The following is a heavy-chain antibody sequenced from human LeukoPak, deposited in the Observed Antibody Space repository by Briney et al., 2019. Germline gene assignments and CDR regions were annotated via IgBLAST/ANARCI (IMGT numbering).Heavy chain of an antibody. V-gene: IGHV4-4*07. CDR2: IYTSGST. Sequence: PSETLSLTCTVSGGSISSYYWSWIRQPAGKRLEWIGRIYTSGSTHYNPSLKSRVTISVDKSKNQFSLKLSSVTAADTAVYYCARDLALGYCSSTSCFAGGDWFDPWGQGTLVTVSS. J-gene: IGHJ5*02. CDR3: ARDLALGYCSSTSCFAGGDWFDP. CDR1: GGSISSYY. D-gene: IGHD2-2*01.